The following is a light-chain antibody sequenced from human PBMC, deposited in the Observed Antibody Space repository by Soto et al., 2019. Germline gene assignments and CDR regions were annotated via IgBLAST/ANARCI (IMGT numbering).Light chain of an antibody. Sequence: VLTKPPPGFRSPGQAVAFSLPGNSSVVGSYNRVSWYQQPPGAAPKLMIYEVSNRPSGVPDRFSGSKSGNTASLTISGLQAEDEADYYCNSYTGSSTYVFGTGTKVTVL. CDR2: EVS. CDR1: SSVVGSYNR. CDR3: NSYTGSSTYV. J-gene: IGLJ1*01. V-gene: IGLV2-18*02.